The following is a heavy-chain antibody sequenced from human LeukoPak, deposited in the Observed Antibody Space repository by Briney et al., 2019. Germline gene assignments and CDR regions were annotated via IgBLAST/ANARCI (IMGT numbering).Heavy chain of an antibody. Sequence: GESLKISCKGSGYRFTSYWIGWVRQMPGKGLEWMGIIYPGDSDTRYSPSFQGQVTISADKSISTAYLQWSSLKASDTAMYYCARHGYYGSGSYLGVNYYYGMDVWGQGTTVTVSS. V-gene: IGHV5-51*01. J-gene: IGHJ6*02. D-gene: IGHD3-10*01. CDR1: GYRFTSYW. CDR3: ARHGYYGSGSYLGVNYYYGMDV. CDR2: IYPGDSDT.